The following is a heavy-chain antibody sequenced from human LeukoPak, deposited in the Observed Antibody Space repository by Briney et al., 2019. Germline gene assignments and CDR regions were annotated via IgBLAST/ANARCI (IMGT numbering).Heavy chain of an antibody. CDR1: GFTVSSNY. Sequence: GGSLRLSCAASGFTVSSNYMSWVRQTPGKGLEWVSIIYYDGSTYYADSVKGRFTISRDNSKNTMYLQMNGLTAEDTAMYYCARDSYRDYYGRFDPWGQGTLVIVSS. CDR2: IYYDGST. CDR3: ARDSYRDYYGRFDP. D-gene: IGHD3-10*01. V-gene: IGHV3-53*01. J-gene: IGHJ5*02.